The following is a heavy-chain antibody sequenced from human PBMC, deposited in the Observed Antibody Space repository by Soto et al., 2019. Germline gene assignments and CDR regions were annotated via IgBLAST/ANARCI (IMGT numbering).Heavy chain of an antibody. CDR1: GFTFSSYW. J-gene: IGHJ4*02. CDR2: IKQDGSGK. D-gene: IGHD6-13*01. Sequence: GGSLRLSCAASGFTFSSYWMSWVRQAPGKGLEWVANIKQDGSGKYYVDSVKGRFTISRDNAKNSLYLQMNSLRAEDTAVYYCAVPPAGAAAPYYFDYWGQGTLVTVSS. CDR3: AVPPAGAAAPYYFDY. V-gene: IGHV3-7*01.